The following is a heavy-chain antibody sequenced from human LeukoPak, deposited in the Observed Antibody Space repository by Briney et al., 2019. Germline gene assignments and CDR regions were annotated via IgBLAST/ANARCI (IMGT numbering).Heavy chain of an antibody. D-gene: IGHD1-26*01. CDR3: ASPALGATTTPLDY. CDR1: GISLSNYG. Sequence: GGSLRLSCAVSGISLSNYGMSWVRQAPGKGLEWVAGISGSGGGTNYADSVKGRFTISRDNSKNTLYLQMNSLRAKDTAVYYCASPALGATTTPLDYWGQGTLVTVSS. V-gene: IGHV3-23*01. CDR2: ISGSGGGT. J-gene: IGHJ4*02.